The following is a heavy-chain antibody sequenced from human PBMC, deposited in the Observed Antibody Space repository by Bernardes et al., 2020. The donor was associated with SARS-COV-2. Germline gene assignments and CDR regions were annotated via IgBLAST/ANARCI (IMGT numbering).Heavy chain of an antibody. CDR3: EKDLFWWQLDY. V-gene: IGHV3-23*01. CDR1: GFMFSGNA. D-gene: IGHD2-8*02. CDR2: IGSDENT. Sequence: GGSLRLSCAASGFMFSGNAMSWVRQAPGKGLEWVSGIGSDENTHYADSVRGRFTISRDNSKNMLYLQMNSLRADDTAVYHCEKDLFWWQLDYWEQGALVTVSS. J-gene: IGHJ4*02.